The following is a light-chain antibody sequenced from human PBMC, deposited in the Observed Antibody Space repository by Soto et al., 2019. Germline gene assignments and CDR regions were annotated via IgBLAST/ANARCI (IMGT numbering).Light chain of an antibody. J-gene: IGLJ1*01. CDR3: SSYTSISTLV. V-gene: IGLV2-14*02. Sequence: QSALTQPASVSGSPGQSITISCTGTSSNVGSYKLVSWYQQHPGKAPKLMIFEVNKRPSGVSNRFSGSKSGNTASLTISGLQSEDEADYYCSSYTSISTLVFGTGTKLTVL. CDR1: SSNVGSYKL. CDR2: EVN.